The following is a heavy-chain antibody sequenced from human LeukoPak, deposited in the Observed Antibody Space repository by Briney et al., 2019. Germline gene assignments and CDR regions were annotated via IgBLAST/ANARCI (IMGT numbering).Heavy chain of an antibody. D-gene: IGHD4-17*01. CDR3: ARGTTVTKSYYYYYYMDV. J-gene: IGHJ6*03. V-gene: IGHV4-34*01. CDR2: INHSGST. Sequence: SETLSLTCAVYGGSFSGYYWNWIRQPPGKGLEWIGEINHSGSTNYNPSLKSRVTVSLDTSKNQFSLKLSSVTAADTAVYYCARGTTVTKSYYYYYYMDVWGKGTTVTISS. CDR1: GGSFSGYY.